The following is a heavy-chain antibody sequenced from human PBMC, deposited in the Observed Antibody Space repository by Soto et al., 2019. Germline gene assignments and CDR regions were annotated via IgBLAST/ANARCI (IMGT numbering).Heavy chain of an antibody. D-gene: IGHD3-10*01. CDR3: WFDP. J-gene: IGHJ5*02. V-gene: IGHV1-46*01. Sequence: ASVKVSCKAIGYSFTRHYMHWVRQAPGQGLEWMGTIFPGGVNIAYAQKFEGRVTMTNMDPVDTATYYCAHSPMVRGPPPGGWFDPWGQGTLVTVSS. CDR2: IFPGGVNI. CDR1: GYSFTRHY.